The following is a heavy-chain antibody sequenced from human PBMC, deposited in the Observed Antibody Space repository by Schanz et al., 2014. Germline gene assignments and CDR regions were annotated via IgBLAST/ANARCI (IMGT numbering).Heavy chain of an antibody. CDR2: ISVYNHNK. J-gene: IGHJ4*02. CDR3: ARDRRFFDRDDLYYFDS. Sequence: QVQLVQSGAEVKKPGASVKVSCKASGYIFINSGISWVRQAPGQGLEWMGWISVYNHNKEYDQKFQGRVTMTTDTSTSTAYMALTVLRSDDTAVYYCARDRRFFDRDDLYYFDSWGQGTLXTVSS. V-gene: IGHV1-18*01. CDR1: GYIFINSG. D-gene: IGHD3-3*01.